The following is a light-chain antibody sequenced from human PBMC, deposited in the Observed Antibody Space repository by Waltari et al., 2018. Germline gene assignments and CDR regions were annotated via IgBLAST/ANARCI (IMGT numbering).Light chain of an antibody. V-gene: IGKV1-39*01. CDR3: QQSYSTPIT. Sequence: DIQMTQSQSSPSASVEDRVTITCRASQSISSYLNWYQQKPGKAPKLLIYAASSLQSGVPSRFSGSGSGTDFTLTISSLQPEDFATYYCQQSYSTPITFGQGTRLEIK. CDR2: AAS. J-gene: IGKJ5*01. CDR1: QSISSY.